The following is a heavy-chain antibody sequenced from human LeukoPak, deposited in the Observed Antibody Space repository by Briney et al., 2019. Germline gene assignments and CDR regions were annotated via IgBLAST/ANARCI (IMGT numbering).Heavy chain of an antibody. J-gene: IGHJ4*02. D-gene: IGHD4-11*01. Sequence: GGSLRLSCAASGFTFSSYSMNWVRQAPGKGLEWVSSISSSSSYIYYADSVKGRFTISRDNAKNSLYLQMNSLRAEDTAVYYCASSATTVIPRNFDYWGQGTLVTVSS. CDR1: GFTFSSYS. CDR3: ASSATTVIPRNFDY. V-gene: IGHV3-21*04. CDR2: ISSSSSYI.